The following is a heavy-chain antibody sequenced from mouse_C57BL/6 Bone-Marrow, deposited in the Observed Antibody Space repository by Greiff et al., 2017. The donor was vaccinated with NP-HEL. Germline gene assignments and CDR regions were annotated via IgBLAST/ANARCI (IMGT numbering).Heavy chain of an antibody. CDR3: ARLTGTENLGFAY. CDR1: GYTFTDYY. V-gene: IGHV1-75*01. J-gene: IGHJ3*01. D-gene: IGHD4-1*01. CDR2: IFPGSGST. Sequence: VQLQQSGPELVKPGASVKISCKASGYTFTDYYINWVKQRPGQGLEWIGWIFPGSGSTYYNEKFKGKATLTVDKSSSTAYMLLSSLTSEDSAVYFCARLTGTENLGFAYWGQGTLVTVSA.